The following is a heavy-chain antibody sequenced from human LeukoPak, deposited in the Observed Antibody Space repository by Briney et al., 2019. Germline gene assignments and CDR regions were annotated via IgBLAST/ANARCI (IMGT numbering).Heavy chain of an antibody. D-gene: IGHD2-15*01. V-gene: IGHV4-39*01. CDR1: GGSISSSSYY. CDR3: ASSVVAARGGQPYFDY. Sequence: SETLSLTCTVSGGSISSSSYYWGWIRQPPWKGLEWIGRIYYSGSTYYNPSLKSRVTISVDTSKNQFSLKLSSVTAADTAVYYCASSVVAARGGQPYFDYWGQGTLVTVSS. J-gene: IGHJ4*02. CDR2: IYYSGST.